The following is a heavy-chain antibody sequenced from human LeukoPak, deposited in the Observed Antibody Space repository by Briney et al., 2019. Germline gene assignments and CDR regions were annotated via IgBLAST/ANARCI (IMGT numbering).Heavy chain of an antibody. J-gene: IGHJ4*02. CDR2: ISSSGSTI. V-gene: IGHV3-48*03. CDR3: AREYYYGSGSMI. Sequence: PAGSLRLSCAASGFTFSSYEMNWVRQAPGKGLEWVSYISSSGSTIYYADSVKGRFTISRDNAKNSLYLQMNSLRAEDTAVYYCAREYYYGSGSMIWGQGTLVTVSS. CDR1: GFTFSSYE. D-gene: IGHD3-10*01.